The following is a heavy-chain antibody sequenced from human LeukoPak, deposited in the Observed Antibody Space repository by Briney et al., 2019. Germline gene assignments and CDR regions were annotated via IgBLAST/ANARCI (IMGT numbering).Heavy chain of an antibody. V-gene: IGHV3-66*01. D-gene: IGHD3-3*02. CDR3: ARDSPISDALDI. CDR1: GFTVGDNY. Sequence: GGSLRLSCAASGFTVGDNYISWVRQAPGKGLQWVSVIYSGGSPYYLDSVEGRFIISSDNSKNTVYLQMNSLRDEDTALYYCARDSPISDALDIWGQGTMVTVSS. J-gene: IGHJ3*02. CDR2: IYSGGSP.